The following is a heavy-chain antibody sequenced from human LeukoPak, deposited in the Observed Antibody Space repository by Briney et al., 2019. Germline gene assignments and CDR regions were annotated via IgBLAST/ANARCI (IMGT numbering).Heavy chain of an antibody. V-gene: IGHV4-34*01. CDR2: INHSGST. D-gene: IGHD5-12*01. Sequence: SETLSLTCAVYGGSFSGYYWSWIRQPPGKGLEWIGEINHSGSTNYNPSLKSRVTISVDTSKNQFSLKLSSVTAADTAVYYCATSGYSGYGNFDYWGQGTLVTVSS. CDR3: ATSGYSGYGNFDY. CDR1: GGSFSGYY. J-gene: IGHJ4*02.